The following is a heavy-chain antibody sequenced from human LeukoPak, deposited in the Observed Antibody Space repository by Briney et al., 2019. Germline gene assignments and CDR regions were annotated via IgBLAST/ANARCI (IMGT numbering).Heavy chain of an antibody. Sequence: GGSLRLSCAASGFTVSSNYMTWVRQAPGKGLEWVSLIYSGGSTSYADSVRGRFTISRDNSKNTLYLQMNSLRAEDTAVYYCARIETVVDAFDIWGQGTLVTVSS. D-gene: IGHD1-1*01. CDR1: GFTVSSNY. CDR3: ARIETVVDAFDI. J-gene: IGHJ3*02. V-gene: IGHV3-66*01. CDR2: IYSGGST.